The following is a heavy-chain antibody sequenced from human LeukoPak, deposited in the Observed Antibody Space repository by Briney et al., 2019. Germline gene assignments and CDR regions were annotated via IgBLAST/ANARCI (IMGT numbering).Heavy chain of an antibody. J-gene: IGHJ4*02. V-gene: IGHV1-46*01. CDR2: INPSGGST. Sequence: GASVKVSCKASGYTFTSYYMHWVRQAPGQGLEWMGIINPSGGSTSYAQKFQGRVTMTRDTSTSTVYMELSSLRSEDTAVYYCARGGNTGNYYFDDPYHFDYWGQGTLGTVSS. CDR3: ARGGNTGNYYFDDPYHFDY. CDR1: GYTFTSYY. D-gene: IGHD2/OR15-2a*01.